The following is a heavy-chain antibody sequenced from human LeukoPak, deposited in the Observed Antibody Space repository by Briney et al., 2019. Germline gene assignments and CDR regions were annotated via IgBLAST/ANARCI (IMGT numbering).Heavy chain of an antibody. Sequence: SETLSLTCTVSGGSISSYYWSWIRQPAGKGLEWIGRIYTSGSTNYNPSLKSRVTMSVDTSKNQFSLKLSSVTAADTAVYYCAREKIVVVPAARRFLEWSDLSAFDIWGQGTMVTVSS. CDR1: GGSISSYY. J-gene: IGHJ3*02. V-gene: IGHV4-4*07. CDR3: AREKIVVVPAARRFLEWSDLSAFDI. D-gene: IGHD2-2*01. CDR2: IYTSGST.